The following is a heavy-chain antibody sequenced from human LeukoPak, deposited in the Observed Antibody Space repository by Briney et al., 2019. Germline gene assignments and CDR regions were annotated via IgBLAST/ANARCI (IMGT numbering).Heavy chain of an antibody. CDR1: GFAFSSNW. D-gene: IGHD7-27*01. V-gene: IGHV3-74*01. CDR3: ATSLGPLTEY. Sequence: PGGSLRLSCAASGFAFSSNWMHWVRQTPGKGLVWVSRINSGGSGTSYAASVEGRFTISSDNAKNTLYLQMNSLRAEDTAVYYCATSLGPLTEYWGQGTLVTVSS. CDR2: INSGGSGT. J-gene: IGHJ4*02.